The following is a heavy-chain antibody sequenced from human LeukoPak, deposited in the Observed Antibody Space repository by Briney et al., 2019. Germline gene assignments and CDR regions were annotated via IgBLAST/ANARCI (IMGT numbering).Heavy chain of an antibody. CDR3: ASGGLMKQIFDY. CDR1: GGSFSGYY. Sequence: PSETLSLICAVYGGSFSGYYWSWIRQPPGKGLEWIGEINHSGSTNYNPSLKSRVTISVDTSKNQFSLKLRSVTAADTAVYYCASGGLMKQIFDYWGQGTLVTVSS. D-gene: IGHD3-16*01. CDR2: INHSGST. J-gene: IGHJ4*02. V-gene: IGHV4-34*01.